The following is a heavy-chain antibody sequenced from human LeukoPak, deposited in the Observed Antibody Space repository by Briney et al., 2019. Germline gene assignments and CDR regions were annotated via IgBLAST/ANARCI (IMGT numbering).Heavy chain of an antibody. J-gene: IGHJ4*02. CDR2: ISSSSSYI. CDR3: ARVMWELRYYFDY. D-gene: IGHD1-26*01. Sequence: GGSLRLSCAASGFTFSSYSMNRVRQAPGKGLEWVSSISSSSSYIYYADSVKGRFTISRDNAKNSLYLQMNSLRAEDTAVYYCARVMWELRYYFDYWGQGTLVTVSS. V-gene: IGHV3-21*01. CDR1: GFTFSSYS.